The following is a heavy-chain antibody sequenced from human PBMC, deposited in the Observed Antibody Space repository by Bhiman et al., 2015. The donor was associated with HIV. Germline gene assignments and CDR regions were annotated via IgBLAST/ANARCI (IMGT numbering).Heavy chain of an antibody. Sequence: QVQLVESGGGLVKPGGSLRLSCADSGITFSEYYMNWIRQAPGKGLEWVSYISSSGTTIYYADSVKGRFTISRDNAKNSLYLQMNSLRDEDTAVYYCAKEPPPASGYYYYGMDAWGQGTTVTASS. CDR1: GITFSEYY. J-gene: IGHJ6*02. CDR3: AKEPPPASGYYYYGMDA. V-gene: IGHV3-11*04. CDR2: ISSSGTTI. D-gene: IGHD3-22*01.